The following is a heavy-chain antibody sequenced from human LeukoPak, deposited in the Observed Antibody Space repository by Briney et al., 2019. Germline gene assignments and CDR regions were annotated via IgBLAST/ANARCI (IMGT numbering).Heavy chain of an antibody. D-gene: IGHD4-17*01. Sequence: GGSLRLSCAASGFTFSSYAMSWVRQAPGKGLEWVSAISGSGGSTYYADSVKGRFTISRDNSKNTLYLQMNSLRAEDTAVYYCAKDRHGYGDYIDAFDIWGQGTMVTVSS. V-gene: IGHV3-23*01. CDR1: GFTFSSYA. CDR3: AKDRHGYGDYIDAFDI. J-gene: IGHJ3*02. CDR2: ISGSGGST.